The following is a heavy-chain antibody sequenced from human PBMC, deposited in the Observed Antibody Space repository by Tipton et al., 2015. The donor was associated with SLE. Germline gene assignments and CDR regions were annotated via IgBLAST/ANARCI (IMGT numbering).Heavy chain of an antibody. CDR1: GFTFSSYW. J-gene: IGHJ6*03. Sequence: SLRLSCAASGFTFSSYWMHWVRQVPGKGLVWVSRINTDGGGTTYADSVKGRFTISRDNAKNTLYLQMNSLRVEDTAVYYYARDRAAQYYSYYYMDVWGKGTTVTISS. CDR2: INTDGGGT. CDR3: ARDRAAQYYSYYYMDV. D-gene: IGHD6-25*01. V-gene: IGHV3-74*01.